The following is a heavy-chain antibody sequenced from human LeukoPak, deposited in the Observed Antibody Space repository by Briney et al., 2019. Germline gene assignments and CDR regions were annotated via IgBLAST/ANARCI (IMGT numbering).Heavy chain of an antibody. V-gene: IGHV3-7*03. CDR2: IKEDGSEK. Sequence: EGSLRLSCAASGFTFSSYAMNWVRQAPGQGLEWVASIKEDGSEKHYVDSVKGRFTISRDNGKNSLYLQMNSLRAEDTAVYYCARDSGWWRFDFWGQGTLVTVSS. CDR1: GFTFSSYA. D-gene: IGHD6-13*01. J-gene: IGHJ4*02. CDR3: ARDSGWWRFDF.